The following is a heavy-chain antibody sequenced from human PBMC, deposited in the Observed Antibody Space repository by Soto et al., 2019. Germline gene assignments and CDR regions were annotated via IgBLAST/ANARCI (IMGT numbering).Heavy chain of an antibody. V-gene: IGHV4-59*01. CDR2: IYYSGAT. D-gene: IGHD5-12*01. Sequence: SETLSLTCTVSGDSISDYYWSWIRQPPGKGLEWIGYIYYSGATKYNPSVKSRATISLDTSKSQFSLRLRSVTAADTAIYYCARRGYTYGRFDSWGQGALVTVS. CDR1: GDSISDYY. J-gene: IGHJ4*02. CDR3: ARRGYTYGRFDS.